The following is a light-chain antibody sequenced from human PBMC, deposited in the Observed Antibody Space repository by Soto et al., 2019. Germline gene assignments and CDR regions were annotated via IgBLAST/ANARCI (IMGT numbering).Light chain of an antibody. J-gene: IGKJ2*01. CDR1: RTISSW. V-gene: IGKV1-5*03. CDR2: KAS. CDR3: QEYNTYSYT. Sequence: DIPMTQSPSTLSASVGDRVTITCRASRTISSWLAWFQQKPGKAPKLLISKASGLESAVPSRFSGSGSGTEFTLTISSLQPDDFATYYCQEYNTYSYTFGQGTKLEI.